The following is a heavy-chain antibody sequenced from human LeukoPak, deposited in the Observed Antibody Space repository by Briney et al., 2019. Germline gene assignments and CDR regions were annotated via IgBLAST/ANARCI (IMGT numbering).Heavy chain of an antibody. CDR2: LTGSGST. J-gene: IGHJ6*03. CDR1: GFAFSSFA. CDR3: AKMKGWRLYDYCMDV. Sequence: GGSLRLSCVASGFAFSSFAMSWVRQAPGKGLEWVSGLTGSGSTYHADSVKGRFTISRDNSKNTLSLQMNSLRAEDTAVYYCAKMKGWRLYDYCMDVWGKETTVTVSS. V-gene: IGHV3-23*01. D-gene: IGHD2-15*01.